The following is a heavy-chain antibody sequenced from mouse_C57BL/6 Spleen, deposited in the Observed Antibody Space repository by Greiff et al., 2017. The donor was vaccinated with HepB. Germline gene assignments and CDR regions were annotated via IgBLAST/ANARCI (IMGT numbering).Heavy chain of an antibody. J-gene: IGHJ1*03. V-gene: IGHV1-55*01. CDR3: ARRGMTRRLYWYFDV. CDR2: IYPGSGST. Sequence: VQLQQPGAELVKPGASVKMSCKASGYTFTSYWITWVKQRPGQGLEWIGDIYPGSGSTNYNEKFKSKATLTVDTSSSTAYMQLSSLTSEDSAVYYWARRGMTRRLYWYFDVWGTGTTVTVSS. CDR1: GYTFTSYW.